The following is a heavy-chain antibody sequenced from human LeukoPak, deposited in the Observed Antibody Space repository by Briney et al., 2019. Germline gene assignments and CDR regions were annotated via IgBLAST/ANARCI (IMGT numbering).Heavy chain of an antibody. D-gene: IGHD3-10*01. CDR1: GGSISSGDYY. Sequence: SETLSLTCTVSGGSISSGDYYWSWIRQPPGKGLEWIGYIYYSGSTDYNPSLRSRVTISVDPSKNQFSLRLASVTAAATAAYYCARDYYYGSGRFDYWGQGILVTVSS. J-gene: IGHJ4*02. CDR3: ARDYYYGSGRFDY. CDR2: IYYSGST. V-gene: IGHV4-30-4*01.